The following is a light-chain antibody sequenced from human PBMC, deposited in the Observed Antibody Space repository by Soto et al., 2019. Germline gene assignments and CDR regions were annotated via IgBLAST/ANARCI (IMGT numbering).Light chain of an antibody. J-gene: IGKJ1*01. Sequence: EIVLTQSPGTLSLSPGERATLSCRASQSVSTYLAWYQQKPGQAPRLLIYGASARATGIPDRFSGSGSGTDYTLTISGLEPEDFAVYYCQQYGSSPRTFGQGTKVEIK. CDR2: GAS. CDR3: QQYGSSPRT. V-gene: IGKV3-20*01. CDR1: QSVSTY.